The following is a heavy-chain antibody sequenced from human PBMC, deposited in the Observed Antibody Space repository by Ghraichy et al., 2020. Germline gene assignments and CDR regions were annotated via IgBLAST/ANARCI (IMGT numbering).Heavy chain of an antibody. V-gene: IGHV3-30*04. CDR3: ARDMAMVRGVVGYQYYAMDV. Sequence: GGSLRLSCAASGFSFSQYALHWARQSPGKGLEWVSLISFDGTNDYYADSVKVRFTISRDNSKNTLYLQMNSLKPEDTAVYYCARDMAMVRGVVGYQYYAMDVWGQGTTVTVSS. D-gene: IGHD3-10*01. CDR2: ISFDGTND. J-gene: IGHJ6*02. CDR1: GFSFSQYA.